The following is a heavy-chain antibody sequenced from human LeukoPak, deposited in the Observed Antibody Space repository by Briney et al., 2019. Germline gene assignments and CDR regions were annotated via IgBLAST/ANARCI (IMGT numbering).Heavy chain of an antibody. CDR3: ARYMVRGVIRTPVDY. D-gene: IGHD3-10*01. J-gene: IGHJ4*02. CDR1: GFTFSSYS. V-gene: IGHV3-21*01. CDR2: ISSSSSYI. Sequence: PGGSLRLSCAASGFTFSSYSMNWVRQAPGKGLEWVSSISSSSSYIYYADSVKGRFTISRDNAKNSLYLQMNSLRAEDTAVYYCARYMVRGVIRTPVDYWGQGTLVTVSS.